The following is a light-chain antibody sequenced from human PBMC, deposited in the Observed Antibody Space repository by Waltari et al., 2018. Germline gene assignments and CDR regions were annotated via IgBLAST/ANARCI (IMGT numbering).Light chain of an antibody. CDR3: QKYGSLPAT. Sequence: EVVLTQSPGTLSLSPGERATLSCRASQSVSRTLAWYQQKPGQAPRLLIYDASSRANGIPDRFSGGGSGTDFSLTISRLDPEDFAVYYCQKYGSLPATFGQGTKVEIK. CDR2: DAS. J-gene: IGKJ1*01. V-gene: IGKV3-20*01. CDR1: QSVSRT.